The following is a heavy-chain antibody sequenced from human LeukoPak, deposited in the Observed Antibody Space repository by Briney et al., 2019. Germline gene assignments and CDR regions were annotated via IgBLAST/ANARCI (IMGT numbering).Heavy chain of an antibody. CDR1: GGSISSYY. J-gene: IGHJ6*03. CDR3: ARDQVGYCSSTSCSSYYYYYMDV. D-gene: IGHD2-2*01. V-gene: IGHV4-4*07. CDR2: IYTSGST. Sequence: SETLSLTCTVSGGSISSYYWSWIRQPAGKGLEWIGRIYTSGSTNYNPSLRSRVTMSVDTSKNQFSLKLSSVTAADTAVYYCARDQVGYCSSTSCSSYYYYYMDVWGKGTTVTVSS.